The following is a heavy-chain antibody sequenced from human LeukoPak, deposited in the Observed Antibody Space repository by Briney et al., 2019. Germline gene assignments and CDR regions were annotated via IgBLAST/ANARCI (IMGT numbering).Heavy chain of an antibody. CDR3: ARGRGMNV. V-gene: IGHV3-7*01. J-gene: IGHJ6*02. CDR2: IKENGGEK. CDR1: GFTFSNYW. Sequence: GGSLRLSCAASGFTFSNYWMTWVRQAPGKGLEWVANIKENGGEKDYVDSVKGRFIISRDNAKNSLYLQMNSLRAEDTAVYYCARGRGMNVWGQGTTVTVSS.